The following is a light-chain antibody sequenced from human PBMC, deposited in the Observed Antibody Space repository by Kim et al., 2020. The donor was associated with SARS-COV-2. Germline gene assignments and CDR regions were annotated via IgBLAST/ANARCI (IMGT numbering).Light chain of an antibody. V-gene: IGLV8-61*01. J-gene: IGLJ2*01. CDR3: VLYMGSGISV. Sequence: GGTVTLTCSLDSGSVSTSYYPSCYRQTPGQAPRTLIYSTNTRSSGVPDRFSGSILGNKAALTITGAQADDESDYYCVLYMGSGISVFGGGTQLTVL. CDR1: SGSVSTSYY. CDR2: STN.